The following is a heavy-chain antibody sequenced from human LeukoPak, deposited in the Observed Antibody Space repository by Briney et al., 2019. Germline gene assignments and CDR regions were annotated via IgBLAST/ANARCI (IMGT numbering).Heavy chain of an antibody. V-gene: IGHV4-59*08. CDR1: GVSISSYY. J-gene: IGHJ4*02. CDR3: ARSSGCTYGSDY. D-gene: IGHD5-18*01. Sequence: SETLSLTCSVSGVSISSYYWSWNRQPPGRGLEWVGYIYFSGSINYNPSLKSRVTISADTSKNQLSLKLSSVTAADTAVSYCARSSGCTYGSDYWGQGTLVTVSS. CDR2: IYFSGSI.